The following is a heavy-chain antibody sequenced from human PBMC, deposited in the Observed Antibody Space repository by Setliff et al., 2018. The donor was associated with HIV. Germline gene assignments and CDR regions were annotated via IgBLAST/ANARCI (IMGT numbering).Heavy chain of an antibody. Sequence: GGSLRLSCAASGFTFDSYAMHWVRQAPGKGLEWVAVIWYDGRNEYYADSVKGRFTIPRDNSKNTLYLQMNSLRAEDTAVYYCAKDRSEITIFGVIISHWGQGSLVTVSS. J-gene: IGHJ4*02. V-gene: IGHV3-33*06. CDR2: IWYDGRNE. CDR3: AKDRSEITIFGVIISH. D-gene: IGHD3-3*01. CDR1: GFTFDSYA.